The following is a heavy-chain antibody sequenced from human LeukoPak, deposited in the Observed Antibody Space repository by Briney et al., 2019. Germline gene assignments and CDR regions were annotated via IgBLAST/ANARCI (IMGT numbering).Heavy chain of an antibody. CDR2: IRYDGNNK. CDR1: GFTFSSFG. D-gene: IGHD6-6*01. CDR3: ARDLVYSSSSPLGY. V-gene: IGHV3-30*02. J-gene: IGHJ4*02. Sequence: GGSLRLSCAASGFTFSSFGMHWVRQAPGKGLEWVTFIRYDGNNKHYVDSVKGRFTISRDNSKNMLYLEMNRLRAEDTAVYYCARDLVYSSSSPLGYWGQGTLVTVSS.